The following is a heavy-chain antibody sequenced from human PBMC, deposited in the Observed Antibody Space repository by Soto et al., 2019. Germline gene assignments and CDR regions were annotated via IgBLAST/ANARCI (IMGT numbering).Heavy chain of an antibody. V-gene: IGHV4-30-4*01. CDR2: IYYSGSS. J-gene: IGHJ6*02. CDR1: GGSISNADYY. D-gene: IGHD5-12*01. CDR3: ARAIVVTVGGMDV. Sequence: QVQLQESGPGLVKPSQTLSLTCTVSGGSISNADYYWNWVRQPPGKGLEWIGYIYYSGSSFFNPSLKSRVTMSKDTSKNQFSLRLTSVTAADTAVYYCARAIVVTVGGMDVWGRGTTVTVSS.